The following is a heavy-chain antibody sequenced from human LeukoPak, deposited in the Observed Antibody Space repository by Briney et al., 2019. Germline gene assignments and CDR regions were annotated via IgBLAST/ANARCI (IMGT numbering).Heavy chain of an antibody. D-gene: IGHD3-10*01. CDR1: GGSFSGYY. J-gene: IGHJ4*02. CDR3: ARAKFLWYY. V-gene: IGHV4-59*01. Sequence: PSETLSLTCAVYGGSFSGYYWSWIRQPPGKGLEWIGYIYYSGSTNYNPSLKSRVTISVDTSKNQFSLKLSSVTAADTAVYYCARAKFLWYYWGQGTLVTVSS. CDR2: IYYSGST.